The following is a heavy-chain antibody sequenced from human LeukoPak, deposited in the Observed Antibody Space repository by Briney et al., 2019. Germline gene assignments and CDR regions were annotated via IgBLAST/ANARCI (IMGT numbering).Heavy chain of an antibody. J-gene: IGHJ3*01. V-gene: IGHV4-61*02. CDR3: ARAISRYFDWSRNPDAFDL. Sequence: SETLSLTCTVSGGSISSGSYYWSWIRQPAGKGLEWIGRIYTSGSTNYNPSLKSRVTISVDTSKNQFSLKLSSVTAADTAVYYCARAISRYFDWSRNPDAFDLGGQGTMVTVSS. CDR1: GGSISSGSYY. D-gene: IGHD3-9*01. CDR2: IYTSGST.